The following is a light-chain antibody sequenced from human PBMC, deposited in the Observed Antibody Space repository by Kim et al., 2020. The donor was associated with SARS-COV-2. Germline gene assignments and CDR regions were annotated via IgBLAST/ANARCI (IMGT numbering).Light chain of an antibody. CDR2: SDG. CDR3: QVWDSSSDQFV. CDR1: GIGDKS. V-gene: IGLV3-21*01. J-gene: IGLJ1*01. Sequence: APGAAASIAWVGNGIGDKSMHWYQKKAGQAPVLVIYSDGDRPPGIPERFSDSNSGNTATLTISRVEAGDEADYYCQVWDSSSDQFVFGPGTKVTVL.